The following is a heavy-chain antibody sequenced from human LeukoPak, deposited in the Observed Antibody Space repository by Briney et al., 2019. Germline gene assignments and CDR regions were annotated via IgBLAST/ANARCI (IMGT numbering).Heavy chain of an antibody. CDR3: ARDPLYYGFWSAPTYGMDV. Sequence: ASVKVSFKASGYTFTSYGISWVRQAPGQGLEWMGWISAYNGNTNYAQKLQGRVTMTTDTSTSTAYMELRSLRSDDTAVYCCARDPLYYGFWSAPTYGMDVWVQGRTATVSS. V-gene: IGHV1-18*01. D-gene: IGHD3-3*01. CDR2: ISAYNGNT. J-gene: IGHJ6*02. CDR1: GYTFTSYG.